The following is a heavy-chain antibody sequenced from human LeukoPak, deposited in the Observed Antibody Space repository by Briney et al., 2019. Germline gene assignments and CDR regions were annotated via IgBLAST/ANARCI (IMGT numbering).Heavy chain of an antibody. V-gene: IGHV1-69*13. CDR3: ARGLNQYYDFWSGYWSYYYYGMDV. Sequence: SVKVSCKASGGTFSSYAISWVRQAPGQGLEWMGGIIPIFGTANYAQKFQGRVTITADESTSSAYMELSSLRSEDTAVYYCARGLNQYYDFWSGYWSYYYYGMDVWGQGTTVTVSS. CDR1: GGTFSSYA. CDR2: IIPIFGTA. D-gene: IGHD3-3*01. J-gene: IGHJ6*02.